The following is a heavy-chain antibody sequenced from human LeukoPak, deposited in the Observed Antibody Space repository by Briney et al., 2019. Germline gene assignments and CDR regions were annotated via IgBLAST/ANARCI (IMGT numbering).Heavy chain of an antibody. Sequence: SETLSLTRNVSVGSLRSYYWSWIRQPPGKGLEWIGYIYYSGSTDYNPSLKSRVTMSVDTSKNQCSLNMSSVTAADTAVYYCARCGYSGYEYDYWGQGTLVTVSS. CDR2: IYYSGST. CDR3: ARCGYSGYEYDY. D-gene: IGHD5-12*01. V-gene: IGHV4-59*08. CDR1: VGSLRSYY. J-gene: IGHJ4*02.